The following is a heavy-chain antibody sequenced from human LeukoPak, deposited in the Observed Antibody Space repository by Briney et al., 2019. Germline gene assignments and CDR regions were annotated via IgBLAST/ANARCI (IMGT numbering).Heavy chain of an antibody. CDR1: AINLTSDN. J-gene: IGHJ3*02. CDR3: ARASSNWHNAFDI. V-gene: IGHV3-74*01. CDR2: FDTDGSST. Sequence: GGPLRLFCADSAINLTSDNMHRLPQPTGTGLISISRFDTDGSSTTYAHSVRGRFTTSRDNAKNTLYLQMNSLRAEDTAVYYCARASSNWHNAFDICAHGTMVTVSS. D-gene: IGHD1/OR15-1a*01.